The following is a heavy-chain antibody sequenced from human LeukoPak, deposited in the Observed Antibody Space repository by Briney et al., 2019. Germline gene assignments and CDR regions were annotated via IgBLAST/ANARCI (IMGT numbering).Heavy chain of an antibody. J-gene: IGHJ4*02. CDR3: ARASAYYDLWSGYHHQYYFDY. CDR1: GFTFSDYY. D-gene: IGHD3-3*01. Sequence: GSLRLSCAASGFTFSDYYMSWIRQAPGKGLEWVSYISSSGSTIYYADSVKGRFTISRDNAKNSLYLQMNSLRAEDTAVYYCARASAYYDLWSGYHHQYYFDYWGQGTLVTVSS. CDR2: ISSSGSTI. V-gene: IGHV3-11*01.